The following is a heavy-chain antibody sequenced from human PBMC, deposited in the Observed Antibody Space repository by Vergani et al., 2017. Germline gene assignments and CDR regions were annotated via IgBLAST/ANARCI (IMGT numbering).Heavy chain of an antibody. Sequence: QVQLVQSGTDVKKPGASVQVSCKASGYTFTSYDINWVRQATGKGLEWMGWMNPNSGNTGYAQKFQGRVTITRNNSIITAYMELISLGSEDTAVYYCARGRYYYGMDVWGQXP. J-gene: IGHJ6*02. CDR2: MNPNSGNT. V-gene: IGHV1-8*03. CDR1: GYTFTSYD. CDR3: ARGRYYYGMDV.